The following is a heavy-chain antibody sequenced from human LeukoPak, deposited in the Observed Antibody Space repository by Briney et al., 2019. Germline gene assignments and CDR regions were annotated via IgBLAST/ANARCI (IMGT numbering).Heavy chain of an antibody. D-gene: IGHD3-3*01. J-gene: IGHJ5*02. CDR1: GGTFSYTA. CDR2: IIPLFGTT. Sequence: GASAKVSCKASGGTFSYTAISWVRQAPGQGLEWMGGIIPLFGTTNYAQKFQGRVTITKNDSTTTAYMELSSLRSDDTAMYYCARAAYNDFWSEYNYFGPWGQGSLVTVSS. V-gene: IGHV1-69*05. CDR3: ARAAYNDFWSEYNYFGP.